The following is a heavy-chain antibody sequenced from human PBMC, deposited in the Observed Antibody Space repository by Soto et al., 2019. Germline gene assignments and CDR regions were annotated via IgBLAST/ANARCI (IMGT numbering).Heavy chain of an antibody. D-gene: IGHD5-12*01. CDR3: AKANGRCGYYFDY. Sequence: GGSLRLSCAASGFTFDDYAMHWVRQAPGKGLEWVSLISGDGGSTYYADSVKGRFTISRDNSKNSLYLQMNSLRTEDTALDYCAKANGRCGYYFDYWGQGTLVTVSS. J-gene: IGHJ4*02. CDR2: ISGDGGST. V-gene: IGHV3-43*02. CDR1: GFTFDDYA.